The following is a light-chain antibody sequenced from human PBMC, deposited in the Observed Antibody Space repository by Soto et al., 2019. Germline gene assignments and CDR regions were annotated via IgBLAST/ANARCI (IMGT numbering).Light chain of an antibody. CDR3: QQSYSISWT. J-gene: IGKJ1*01. CDR2: DAS. Sequence: DIQMTQSPSSLSASVGDRVTITCRASQSISSYLNWYRQKPGKAPKLLIYDASSLQSGVPSRFSGSGSGTDFTLTISSLQPEDFATYYCQQSYSISWTFGQGTKVEIK. CDR1: QSISSY. V-gene: IGKV1-39*01.